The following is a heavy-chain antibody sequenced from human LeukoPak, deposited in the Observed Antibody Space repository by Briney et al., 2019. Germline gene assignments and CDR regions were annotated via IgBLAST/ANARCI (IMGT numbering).Heavy chain of an antibody. Sequence: GGSLRLSCAASGFTFRSYAMGWVRQAPGKGLEWVSGTSDSGGTTHYADSVKGRFTISRDNSKNTLYLRMNSLRGEDTAVYYCARMPGGSYYHRLDPWGQGTLVTVSS. D-gene: IGHD2-15*01. CDR2: TSDSGGTT. J-gene: IGHJ5*02. V-gene: IGHV3-23*01. CDR3: ARMPGGSYYHRLDP. CDR1: GFTFRSYA.